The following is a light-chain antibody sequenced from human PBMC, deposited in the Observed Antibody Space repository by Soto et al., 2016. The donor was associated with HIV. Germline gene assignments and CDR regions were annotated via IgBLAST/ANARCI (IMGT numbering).Light chain of an antibody. Sequence: DIHLTQSPSLLSAFVGDRITITCQASQVISNYVAWYQQRPGMAPNLLIYAASTLQSGVPSRFSGGGSGTHFTLTISSLQPQDVATYYCQQFHSFPLTFGGGTKVEIQ. CDR2: AAS. CDR3: QQFHSFPLT. V-gene: IGKV1-9*01. CDR1: QVISNY. J-gene: IGKJ4*01.